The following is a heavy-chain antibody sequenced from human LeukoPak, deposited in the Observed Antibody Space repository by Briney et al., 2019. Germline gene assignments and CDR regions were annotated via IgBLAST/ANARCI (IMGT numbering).Heavy chain of an antibody. CDR3: ARVNYDSSGYFDY. Sequence: SSETLPLTCTVSGVSFSSYYWTWIRQPPGKGLEWIGYIYYSGRTNKNPSLNSRVTMSIDTSKKQFSLKLSSVAAADTAVYYCARVNYDSSGYFDYWGQGTLVTVSS. CDR2: IYYSGRT. CDR1: GVSFSSYY. D-gene: IGHD3-22*01. V-gene: IGHV4-59*01. J-gene: IGHJ4*02.